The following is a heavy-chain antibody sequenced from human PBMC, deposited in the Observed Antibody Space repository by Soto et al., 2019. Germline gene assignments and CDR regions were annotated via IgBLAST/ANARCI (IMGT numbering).Heavy chain of an antibody. J-gene: IGHJ4*02. CDR1: GDSVSSNSAA. V-gene: IGHV6-1*01. CDR3: ARVQKVGYTGSRAFDS. CDR2: TYYRSKWYN. D-gene: IGHD5-12*01. Sequence: SQTLSLTCAISGDSVSSNSAAWNWIRQSPSRGLEWLGRTYYRSKWYNDYAVSVKSRITINPDTSKNQFSLQLNSVTPEDTAVYYCARVQKVGYTGSRAFDSWGQGTLVTVSS.